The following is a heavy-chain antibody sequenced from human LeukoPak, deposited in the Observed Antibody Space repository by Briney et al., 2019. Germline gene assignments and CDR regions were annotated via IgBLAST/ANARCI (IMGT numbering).Heavy chain of an antibody. CDR2: IKEDGGEK. J-gene: IGHJ4*02. Sequence: GGSLRLSCAASGFTFSGYWMSWVRQAPGKGLEWVANIKEDGGEKYSVDSVKGRFTISRDNAMNSLYLEMNSLRAEDTAVYYCARMLGGGYTGLFDSWGQGTLVTVSS. CDR3: ARMLGGGYTGLFDS. CDR1: GFTFSGYW. D-gene: IGHD3-10*02. V-gene: IGHV3-7*03.